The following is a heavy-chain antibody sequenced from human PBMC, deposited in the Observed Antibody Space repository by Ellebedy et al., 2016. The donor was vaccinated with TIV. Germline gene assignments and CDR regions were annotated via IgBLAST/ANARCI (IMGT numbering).Heavy chain of an antibody. Sequence: GGSLRLXXAASGFTFSDYYMSWIRQAPGKGLEWVSYISSSSSYTNYADSVKGRFTISRDNAKNSLYLQMNSLRAEDTAVYYCARVGLSSSSVYWYFDFWGRGTLVTVSS. D-gene: IGHD6-13*01. CDR2: ISSSSSYT. CDR1: GFTFSDYY. V-gene: IGHV3-11*05. CDR3: ARVGLSSSSVYWYFDF. J-gene: IGHJ2*01.